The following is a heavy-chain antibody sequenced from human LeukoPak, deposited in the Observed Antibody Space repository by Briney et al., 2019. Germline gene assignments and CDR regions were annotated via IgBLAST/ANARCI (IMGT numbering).Heavy chain of an antibody. Sequence: GGSLRLSCAASGVTLSTYAMSWARQAPGKGLEWVSGISSSGSGDNTYYADSVRGRFTISRDSSKNTLFLHMNTLRAEDTAIYYCAEDRTVGASYWYFDLWGRGTLVTVSS. CDR3: AEDRTVGASYWYFDL. D-gene: IGHD1-26*01. J-gene: IGHJ2*01. CDR2: ISSSGSGDNT. CDR1: GVTLSTYA. V-gene: IGHV3-23*01.